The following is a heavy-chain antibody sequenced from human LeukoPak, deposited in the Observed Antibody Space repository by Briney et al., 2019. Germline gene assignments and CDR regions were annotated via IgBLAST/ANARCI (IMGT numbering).Heavy chain of an antibody. Sequence: KPSQTLSLTCTVSGGSISSGSYYWSWIRQPAGKGLEWIGRIYTSGSTNYNPSLKSRVTISVDTSKNQFSLNLSSVTAADTAVYYCARGAMGPDYWGRGTLVTVSS. CDR3: ARGAMGPDY. CDR2: IYTSGST. D-gene: IGHD2-8*01. CDR1: GGSISSGSYY. J-gene: IGHJ4*02. V-gene: IGHV4-61*02.